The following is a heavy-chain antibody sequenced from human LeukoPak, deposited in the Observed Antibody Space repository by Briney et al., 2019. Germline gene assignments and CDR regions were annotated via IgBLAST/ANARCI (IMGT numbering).Heavy chain of an antibody. CDR1: GFTFSSYA. D-gene: IGHD2-2*01. V-gene: IGHV3-30-3*01. J-gene: IGHJ6*03. Sequence: GGSLRLSCAASGFTFSSYAMHWVRQAPGKGLEWVAVISYDGSNKYYADSVKGRFTISRDNSKNTLYLQMNSLRAEDTAVYYCARDRGCSSTSCLTHPMDVWGKGTTVTVSS. CDR2: ISYDGSNK. CDR3: ARDRGCSSTSCLTHPMDV.